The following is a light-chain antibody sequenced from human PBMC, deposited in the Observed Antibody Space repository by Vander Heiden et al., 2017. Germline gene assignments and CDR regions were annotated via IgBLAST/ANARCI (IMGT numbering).Light chain of an antibody. CDR1: ALQKKY. V-gene: IGLV3-16*01. CDR2: KYI. J-gene: IGLJ2*01. CDR3: RSIDSSGTYVV. Sequence: SYALIRPHMVTVSLGEIVKITCAGEALQKKYAYWYQLEPGQFPVRVIYKYIVQPSGIPERFSGFLARRVVTFAIGVVQEADDAHYDCRSIDSSGTYVVFGGGTKLTVL.